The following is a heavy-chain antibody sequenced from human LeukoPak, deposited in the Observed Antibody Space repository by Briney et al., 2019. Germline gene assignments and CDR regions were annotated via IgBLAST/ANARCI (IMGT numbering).Heavy chain of an antibody. CDR1: GFTFSNYS. Sequence: GGSLRLSCTASGFTFSNYSMNWVRQAPGKGLEWVSSISSSSRYMYYADSVKGRFTISRDNAKNSLFLQMNSLRAEDTAIYYCASFQGSYSAFDIWGQGTMVTVSS. J-gene: IGHJ3*02. CDR3: ASFQGSYSAFDI. CDR2: ISSSSRYM. V-gene: IGHV3-21*01. D-gene: IGHD1-26*01.